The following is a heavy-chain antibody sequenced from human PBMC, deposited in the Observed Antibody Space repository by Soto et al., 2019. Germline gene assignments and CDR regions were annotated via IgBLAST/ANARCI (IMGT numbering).Heavy chain of an antibody. V-gene: IGHV4-31*03. CDR3: ARDFFCYYGTDCYPLYF. CDR1: GGSISSGGYY. CDR2: IYYSGST. Sequence: PSETLSLTCTVSGGSISSGGYYWNWIRQHPGKGLEWIGYIYYSGSTYYNPSLKSRVSMSVDTSKNQFSLKLSSVTAADTAVYYCARDFFCYYGTDCYPLYFCAQRTTVPVSS. D-gene: IGHD2-21*02. J-gene: IGHJ6*02.